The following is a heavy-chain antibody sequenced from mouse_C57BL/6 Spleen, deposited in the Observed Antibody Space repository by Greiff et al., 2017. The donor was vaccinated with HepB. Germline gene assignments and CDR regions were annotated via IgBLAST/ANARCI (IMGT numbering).Heavy chain of an antibody. CDR2: IYPGSGNT. J-gene: IGHJ2*01. Sequence: VQVVESGPELVKPGASVKISCKASGYSFTSYYIHWVKQRPGQGLEWIGWIYPGSGNTKYNEKFKGKATLTADTSSSTAYMQLSSLTSEDSAVYYCARPPNYSNYGFDYWGQGTTLTVSS. CDR3: ARPPNYSNYGFDY. D-gene: IGHD2-5*01. CDR1: GYSFTSYY. V-gene: IGHV1-66*01.